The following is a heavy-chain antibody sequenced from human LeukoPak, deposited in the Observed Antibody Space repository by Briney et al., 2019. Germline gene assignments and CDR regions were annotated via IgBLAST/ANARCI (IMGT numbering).Heavy chain of an antibody. V-gene: IGHV3-15*01. CDR2: IKSKTDGGTT. CDR3: TTDEIVVVPAAIARGYDAFDI. Sequence: KPGGSLRLSCAASGFTFSLFAMHWVRQAPGKGLEWVGRIKSKTDGGTTDYAAPVKGRFTISRDDSKNTLYLQMNSLKTEDTAVYYCTTDEIVVVPAAIARGYDAFDIWGQGTMVTVSS. J-gene: IGHJ3*02. D-gene: IGHD2-2*02. CDR1: GFTFSLFA.